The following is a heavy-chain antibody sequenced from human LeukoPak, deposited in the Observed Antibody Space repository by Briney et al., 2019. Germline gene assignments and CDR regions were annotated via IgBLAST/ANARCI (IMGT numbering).Heavy chain of an antibody. CDR3: AKSNGYGLVDI. V-gene: IGHV4-34*12. J-gene: IGHJ3*02. Sequence: PSETLSLTCAVYGESLSGHDWNWIRQPPGKGLEWIGNIFYSGSTYYSPPLKSRLTISLDTSRNQFSLRLNSVTAADTAVYYCAKSNGYGLVDIWGQGTMVTVSS. D-gene: IGHD3-10*01. CDR2: IFYSGST. CDR1: GESLSGHD.